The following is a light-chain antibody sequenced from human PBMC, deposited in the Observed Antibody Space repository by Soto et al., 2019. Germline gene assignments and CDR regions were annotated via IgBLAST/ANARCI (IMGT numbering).Light chain of an antibody. Sequence: EIVMKKSPVALSVSPGERATLSCRASQAIRSDLSWYQQKPGQAPRLLISDVSTRATGIPARFNGSGSGTEFTLAISSLQFEDFAVYYCHQYNTWPLTFGGGTMGDIK. CDR3: HQYNTWPLT. CDR2: DVS. J-gene: IGKJ4*01. V-gene: IGKV3-15*01. CDR1: QAIRSD.